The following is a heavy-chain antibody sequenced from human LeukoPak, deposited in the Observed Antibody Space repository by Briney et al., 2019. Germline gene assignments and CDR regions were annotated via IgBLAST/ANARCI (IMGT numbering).Heavy chain of an antibody. Sequence: GGSLRLSCAASGFTFSSYAMHWVRQAPGKGLEWVAVISYDGSNKYYADSVKGRFTISRDNSKNTLYLQMNSLRAEDTAVYYCANGPRGLDYWGQGTLVTVSS. CDR3: ANGPRGLDY. CDR1: GFTFSSYA. CDR2: ISYDGSNK. J-gene: IGHJ4*02. V-gene: IGHV3-30*04.